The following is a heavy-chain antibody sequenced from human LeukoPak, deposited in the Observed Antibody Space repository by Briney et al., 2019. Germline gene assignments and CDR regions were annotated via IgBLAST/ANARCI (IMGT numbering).Heavy chain of an antibody. CDR2: ISYDGSNK. J-gene: IGHJ6*02. V-gene: IGHV3-30-3*01. Sequence: PGGSLRLSCAASGFTFSSYAMHWVRQAPGKGLEWVAVISYDGSNKYYADSVKGRFTISRDNSKNTLYLQMNSLRAEDTAVCYCARGYYDSSGYRPGYYYYGMDVWGQGTTVTVSS. D-gene: IGHD3-22*01. CDR3: ARGYYDSSGYRPGYYYYGMDV. CDR1: GFTFSSYA.